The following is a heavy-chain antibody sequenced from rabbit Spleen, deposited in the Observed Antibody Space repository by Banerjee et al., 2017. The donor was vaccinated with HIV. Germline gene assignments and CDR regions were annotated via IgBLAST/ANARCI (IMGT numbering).Heavy chain of an antibody. CDR3: ARSIGGAPYYDAMDL. CDR1: GFSFTYIDY. Sequence: QSLEESGGDLVKPGASLTLTCTASGFSFTYIDYLCWVRQAPGKGLEWIACIDTGRSGFTYFASWAKGRFTISKTSSTTVTLQMTSLTAADTATYFCARSIGGAPYYDAMDLGGPGTLVTVS. J-gene: IGHJ6*01. CDR2: IDTGRSGFT. V-gene: IGHV1S40*01. D-gene: IGHD1-1*01.